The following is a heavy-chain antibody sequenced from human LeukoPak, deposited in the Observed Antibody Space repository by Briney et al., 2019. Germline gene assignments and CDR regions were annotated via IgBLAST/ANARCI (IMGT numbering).Heavy chain of an antibody. V-gene: IGHV4-59*11. CDR1: GGSISNQY. J-gene: IGHJ6*02. CDR3: ARERVEGSGAGSYYHYGMDV. CDR2: MSYSGSS. Sequence: SETLSLTCTVSGGSISNQYWSWIRQPPGKGLEWMGFMSYSGSSSYNPSLNSRGTISVDTSKNQFSLKLTSVTAADTAVYYCARERVEGSGAGSYYHYGMDVWGQGTTVTVSS. D-gene: IGHD3-10*01.